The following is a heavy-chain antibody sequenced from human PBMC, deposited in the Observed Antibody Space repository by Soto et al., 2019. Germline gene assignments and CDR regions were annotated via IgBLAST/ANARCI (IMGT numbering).Heavy chain of an antibody. J-gene: IGHJ6*02. CDR2: IYYSGNT. Sequence: SETLSLTCTVSGGSISGYYWSWIRQPPGKGLEYIGYIYYSGNTYYNPSLKSRVTISVDTSKNQFSLKLSSVTAADTAVYYCARDLWVYDSNDGDYYYYYGMDVWGQGTTVTVSS. V-gene: IGHV4-59*12. D-gene: IGHD3-22*01. CDR1: GGSISGYY. CDR3: ARDLWVYDSNDGDYYYYYGMDV.